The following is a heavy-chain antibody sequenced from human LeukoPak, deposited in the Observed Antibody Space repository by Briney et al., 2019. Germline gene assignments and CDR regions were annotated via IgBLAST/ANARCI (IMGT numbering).Heavy chain of an antibody. CDR2: IYYSRST. V-gene: IGHV4-59*08. CDR3: ASVDSSGWYY. CDR1: GDSIRSYY. J-gene: IGHJ4*02. D-gene: IGHD6-19*01. Sequence: KPSETLSLTCTVSGDSIRSYYWSWIRQPPGKGLEWIGYIYYSRSTDYNPSLKSRVTISVDTSKNQFSLKLSSVTAADTAVYYCASVDSSGWYYWGQGTLVTVSS.